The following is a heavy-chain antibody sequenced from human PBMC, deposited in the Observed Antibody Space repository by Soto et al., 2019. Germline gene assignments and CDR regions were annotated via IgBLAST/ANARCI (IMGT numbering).Heavy chain of an antibody. CDR3: ARDGGYVHGYFDY. J-gene: IGHJ4*02. CDR2: IYNSGTT. D-gene: IGHD5-12*01. V-gene: IGHV4-31*03. Sequence: PSETLSLTCTVSGGSITRGGYYWSWIRQHPGKGLEWIGYIYNSGTTYYNPSLKSRVTISVDTSKNQFSLKLTSVTAADTAVYYCARDGGYVHGYFDYWGQGTLVTVSS. CDR1: GGSITRGGYY.